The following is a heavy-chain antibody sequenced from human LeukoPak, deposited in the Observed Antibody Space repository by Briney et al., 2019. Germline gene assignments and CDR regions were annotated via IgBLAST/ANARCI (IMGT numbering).Heavy chain of an antibody. V-gene: IGHV3-23*01. J-gene: IGHJ4*02. CDR2: ISGSGGST. Sequence: PGGSLRLSCAASGFTFSSYAMSWVRQAPGKGLEWVSAISGSGGSTYYADSVKGRFTISRDNSKSTLYLQMNSLRAEDTAVYYCAKLLLSCSSTSCYPSYFDYWGQGTLVTVSS. D-gene: IGHD2-2*01. CDR1: GFTFSSYA. CDR3: AKLLLSCSSTSCYPSYFDY.